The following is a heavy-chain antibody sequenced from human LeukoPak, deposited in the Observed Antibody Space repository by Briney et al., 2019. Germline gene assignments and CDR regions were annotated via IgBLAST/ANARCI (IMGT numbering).Heavy chain of an antibody. J-gene: IGHJ5*02. CDR2: TYYSGTT. Sequence: SETLSLTCTVSGGSISSNDYYWSWIRQPPGKGLEWIGYTYYSGTTYYNPSLKSRITVSVDPSKNQFSLRLNSVTAADTAVYFCARGHRSFGEYFAPWGQGTLVIVSS. V-gene: IGHV4-30-4*01. D-gene: IGHD3-10*01. CDR3: ARGHRSFGEYFAP. CDR1: GGSISSNDYY.